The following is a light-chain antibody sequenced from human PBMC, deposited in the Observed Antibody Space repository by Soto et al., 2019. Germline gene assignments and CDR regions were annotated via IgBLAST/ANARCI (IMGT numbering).Light chain of an antibody. V-gene: IGKV3-15*01. Sequence: EIVMTQSPATLSVSPGERATLSCRASQSVSSNLAWYQQKPGQAPRLLIYGASTRATGIPARFSGSGSGTEVTLPISSLQSADFAVYYCQQYNNWLALTFGGGTKVEIK. CDR1: QSVSSN. CDR2: GAS. CDR3: QQYNNWLALT. J-gene: IGKJ4*01.